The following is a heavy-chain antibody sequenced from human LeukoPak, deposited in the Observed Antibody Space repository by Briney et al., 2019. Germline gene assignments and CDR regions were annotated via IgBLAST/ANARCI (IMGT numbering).Heavy chain of an antibody. CDR3: AKDIVVVPAAIYGMDV. CDR2: ISYDGSNK. V-gene: IGHV3-30*18. Sequence: GGSLRLSCAASGFTFSTYAMSWVRQAPGKGLEWVAVISYDGSNKYYADSVKGRFTISRDNSKNTLYLQMNSLRAEDTAVYYCAKDIVVVPAAIYGMDVWGQGTTVTVS. J-gene: IGHJ6*02. CDR1: GFTFSTYA. D-gene: IGHD2-2*01.